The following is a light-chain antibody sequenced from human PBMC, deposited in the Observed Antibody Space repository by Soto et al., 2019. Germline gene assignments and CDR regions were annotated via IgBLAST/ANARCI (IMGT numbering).Light chain of an antibody. CDR3: SSFTIRTTVV. CDR1: SSDVGGYKY. Sequence: SVLTQPASVSGSPGQSITVSCRGTSSDVGGYKYVSWYQQHPGKAPKLMIYEVTNRPSGVSNRFSGSKSGNTASLTISGLQAEDEADYYCSSFTIRTTVVFGTGTKVTVL. CDR2: EVT. V-gene: IGLV2-14*01. J-gene: IGLJ1*01.